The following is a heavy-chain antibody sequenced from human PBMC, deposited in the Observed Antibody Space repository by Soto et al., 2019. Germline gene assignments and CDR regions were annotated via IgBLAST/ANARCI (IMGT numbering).Heavy chain of an antibody. CDR1: GGSITNSGQY. J-gene: IGHJ4*02. Sequence: SETLSLTCTVSGGSITNSGQYCVWIRQPPGKGLEWIGSIYYSGSPYYKPSLKSRLTMSVDTSKNQFSLKLSSVTAADTAVYYCARHNYGSGSTYFDYWGQGTLVTVSS. CDR2: IYYSGSP. V-gene: IGHV4-39*01. CDR3: ARHNYGSGSTYFDY. D-gene: IGHD3-10*01.